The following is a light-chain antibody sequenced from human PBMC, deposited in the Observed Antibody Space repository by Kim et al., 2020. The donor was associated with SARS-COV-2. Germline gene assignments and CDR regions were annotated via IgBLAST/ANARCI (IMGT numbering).Light chain of an antibody. Sequence: QSITISCTGTSSDVGSYNLVSWYQQHSGKAPKLMIYEVSKRPSGVSNRFSGSKSGNTASLTISGLQAEDEADYYCCSYAGSSTYVVFGGGTQLTVL. CDR2: EVS. J-gene: IGLJ2*01. CDR3: CSYAGSSTYVV. V-gene: IGLV2-23*02. CDR1: SSDVGSYNL.